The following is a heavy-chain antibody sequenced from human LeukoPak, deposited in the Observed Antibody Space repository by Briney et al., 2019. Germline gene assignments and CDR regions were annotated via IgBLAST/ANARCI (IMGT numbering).Heavy chain of an antibody. CDR3: AKGDGDYRLYYFDY. D-gene: IGHD4-17*01. CDR2: ISGSGGST. J-gene: IGHJ4*02. V-gene: IGHV3-23*01. CDR1: GFTFSSYA. Sequence: GGSLRLSCAASGFTFSSYAMSWVRQAPGKGLEWVSAISGSGGSTYYADSVKGRFTISRDNSKNTLYLQMNSLRAEDMAVYYCAKGDGDYRLYYFDYWGQGTLVTVSS.